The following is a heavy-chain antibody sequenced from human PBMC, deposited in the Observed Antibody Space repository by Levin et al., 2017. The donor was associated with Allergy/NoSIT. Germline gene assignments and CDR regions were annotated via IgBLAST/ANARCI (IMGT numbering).Heavy chain of an antibody. CDR2: INPISGDT. J-gene: IGHJ4*02. CDR1: GYTFIAYY. D-gene: IGHD5-12*01. CDR3: ATGVRGYDYGY. V-gene: IGHV1-2*02. Sequence: ASVKVSCKASGYTFIAYYIHWVRQAPGQGPEWMGWINPISGDTNYPQKFQGRVTMTRDTSISTVFMELSRLRSDDTAVYYCATGVRGYDYGYWGQGTLVTVSS.